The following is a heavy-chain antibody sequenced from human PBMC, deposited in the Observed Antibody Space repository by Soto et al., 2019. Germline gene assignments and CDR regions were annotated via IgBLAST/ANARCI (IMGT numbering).Heavy chain of an antibody. Sequence: PSETLSLTCAVSGGSISTSNWWSWVRQPPGKGLEWIGEVYHSGSTNYNPSFKSRVAMSVDKSKNQFSLKLNSVTAADTALYYCARDSRSGFDYWGQGTLVTVSS. D-gene: IGHD6-19*01. CDR2: VYHSGST. J-gene: IGHJ4*02. CDR1: GGSISTSNW. V-gene: IGHV4-4*02. CDR3: ARDSRSGFDY.